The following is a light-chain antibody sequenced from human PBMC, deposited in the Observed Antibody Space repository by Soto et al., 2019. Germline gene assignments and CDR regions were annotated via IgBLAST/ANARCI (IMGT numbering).Light chain of an antibody. Sequence: ERVMTQSPATLSVSPGERATLSCRASQSVSSNLAWYQQKPGQAPRLVIYGASTRATGIPARFSGGGSGTEFTLTISSLQSEDFAVYYCQQYNNWPLTFGGGTKVEI. CDR2: GAS. CDR3: QQYNNWPLT. J-gene: IGKJ4*01. CDR1: QSVSSN. V-gene: IGKV3-15*01.